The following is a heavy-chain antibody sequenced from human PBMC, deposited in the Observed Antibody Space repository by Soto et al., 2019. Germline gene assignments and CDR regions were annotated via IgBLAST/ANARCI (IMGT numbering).Heavy chain of an antibody. CDR3: ARNEPGISSWLNFDY. J-gene: IGHJ4*02. Sequence: QVQLQESGPGLVKPSQTLSLTCTVSGGSISSGGYYWSWIRQHPGKGLEWIGYIYYSGSTYYNPSLKSRVTISVDTSKNQFSLKLSSETAADTAVYYCARNEPGISSWLNFDYWGQGTLVTVSS. CDR2: IYYSGST. CDR1: GGSISSGGYY. D-gene: IGHD6-13*01. V-gene: IGHV4-31*03.